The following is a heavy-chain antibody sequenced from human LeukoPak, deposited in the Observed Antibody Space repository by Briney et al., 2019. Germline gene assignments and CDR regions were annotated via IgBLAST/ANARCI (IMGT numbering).Heavy chain of an antibody. Sequence: GGSLRLSCAVSGFIFSSYWMTWVRQAPGKGLEWVANIKEDGSEKYYVESVKGRFSISRDNAKNSLYLQMNNLRAEDTAVYYCGRAMGVAGHELPVDYWGQGILVTVSS. CDR3: GRAMGVAGHELPVDY. CDR1: GFIFSSYW. CDR2: IKEDGSEK. D-gene: IGHD6-19*01. V-gene: IGHV3-7*01. J-gene: IGHJ4*02.